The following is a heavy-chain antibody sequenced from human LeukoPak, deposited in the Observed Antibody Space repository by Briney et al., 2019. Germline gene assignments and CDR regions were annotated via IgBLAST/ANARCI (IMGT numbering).Heavy chain of an antibody. D-gene: IGHD1-1*01. Sequence: GASVTVSCKASGYTFNNYGVSWVRQAPGQGLEWMGWISAYNGDTNYAQKVQGRVTMTTDTSTTTAYMEVRSLRSDDTAVYYCARDLRTADSYNYYYGLDVWGQGTTVTVSS. CDR1: GYTFNNYG. CDR3: ARDLRTADSYNYYYGLDV. J-gene: IGHJ6*02. CDR2: ISAYNGDT. V-gene: IGHV1-18*01.